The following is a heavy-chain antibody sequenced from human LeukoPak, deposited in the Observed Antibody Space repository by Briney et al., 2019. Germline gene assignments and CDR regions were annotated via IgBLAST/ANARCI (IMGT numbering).Heavy chain of an antibody. V-gene: IGHV4-59*01. D-gene: IGHD5-18*01. Sequence: PSETLSLTCTVSGGSISSYYWSWIRQPPGKGLEWIGYIYYSGSTNYNPSLKSRVTISVDTSKNQFSLKLSSVTAADTAVYYCARLRSRYSYIRDAFDIWGQGTMVTVSS. CDR1: GGSISSYY. CDR3: ARLRSRYSYIRDAFDI. J-gene: IGHJ3*02. CDR2: IYYSGST.